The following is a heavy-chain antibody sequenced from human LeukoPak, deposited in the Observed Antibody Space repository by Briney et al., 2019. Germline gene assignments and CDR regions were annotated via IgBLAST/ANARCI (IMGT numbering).Heavy chain of an antibody. J-gene: IGHJ5*02. Sequence: ASVKVSCKASGYTFTGYYMHWVRQAPGQGLEWMGWINPNSGGTNYAQKFQGWVTMTRDTSISTAYMELGRLRSDDTAVYYCARQGIRGYSYGQNWFDPWGQGTLVTVSS. CDR2: INPNSGGT. CDR3: ARQGIRGYSYGQNWFDP. CDR1: GYTFTGYY. V-gene: IGHV1-2*04. D-gene: IGHD5-18*01.